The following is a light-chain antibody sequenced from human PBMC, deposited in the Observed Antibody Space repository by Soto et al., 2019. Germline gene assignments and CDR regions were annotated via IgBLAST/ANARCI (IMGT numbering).Light chain of an antibody. CDR3: QQYNNWPPLT. CDR1: QGVSSN. CDR2: GAS. J-gene: IGKJ4*01. Sequence: EIGMPQSPAPLSVSPGEMATLSCSASQGVSSNLAWYQQKPCQTPRLLIHGASTRATGIAARFSGSGAGTECTLTISSLQSEDFAVYYCQQYNNWPPLTFGGGTKVEIK. V-gene: IGKV3-15*01.